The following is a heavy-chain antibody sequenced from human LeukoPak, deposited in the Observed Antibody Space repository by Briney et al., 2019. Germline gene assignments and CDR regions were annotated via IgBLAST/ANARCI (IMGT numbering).Heavy chain of an antibody. CDR3: AKYSYGYGYYFDY. V-gene: IGHV3-23*01. CDR1: GFTFSSYA. Sequence: GGSLRLSCAASGFTFSSYAMSWVRQAPGKGLEWGSGISGGAGSTDYGDSVKGRFTISRDNSKNTLYLQMNSLRAEDTAVYYCAKYSYGYGYYFDYWGQGTLVTVSS. CDR2: ISGGAGST. J-gene: IGHJ4*02. D-gene: IGHD5-18*01.